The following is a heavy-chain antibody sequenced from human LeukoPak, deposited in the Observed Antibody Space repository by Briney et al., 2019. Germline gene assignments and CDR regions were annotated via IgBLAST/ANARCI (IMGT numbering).Heavy chain of an antibody. CDR3: TRDVPAAGRGLDY. J-gene: IGHJ4*02. V-gene: IGHV1-2*02. CDR2: INPNSGGT. CDR1: GYTFTGYY. Sequence: SVNVSCKASGYTFTGYYMHWVGQAPGQGLEWMGWINPNSGGTNYAQKFQGRVTMTRDTSISTAYMELSRLRSDDTAVYYCTRDVPAAGRGLDYWGQGTLVTVSS. D-gene: IGHD6-13*01.